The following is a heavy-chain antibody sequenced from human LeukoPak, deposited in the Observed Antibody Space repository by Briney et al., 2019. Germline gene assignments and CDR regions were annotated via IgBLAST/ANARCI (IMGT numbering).Heavy chain of an antibody. CDR1: GFNFSNYG. CDR3: ARLRGGDGSVFRPFDY. Sequence: GGSLRLSCAASGFNFSNYGMTWVRQAPGKGLEWVSSISSSSSYIYYADSVKGRFTISRDNAKNSLYLQMNSLRAEDAAVYYCARLRGGDGSVFRPFDYRGQGTLVTVSS. V-gene: IGHV3-21*01. J-gene: IGHJ4*02. CDR2: ISSSSSYI. D-gene: IGHD3-22*01.